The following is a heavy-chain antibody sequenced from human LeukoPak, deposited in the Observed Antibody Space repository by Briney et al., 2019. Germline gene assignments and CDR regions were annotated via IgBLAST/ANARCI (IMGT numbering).Heavy chain of an antibody. CDR3: AKESLPAFDI. CDR2: IIGSGGDT. CDR1: GFTFSNYA. V-gene: IGHV3-23*01. Sequence: PGMSLRLSCAASGFTFSNYAMNWVRQTPGKGLEWVSSIIGSGGDTYYAESVRGRFTISRDNSKNTLFLQMNSLRADDTAVYYCAKESLPAFDIWGQGTMVTVSS. J-gene: IGHJ3*02.